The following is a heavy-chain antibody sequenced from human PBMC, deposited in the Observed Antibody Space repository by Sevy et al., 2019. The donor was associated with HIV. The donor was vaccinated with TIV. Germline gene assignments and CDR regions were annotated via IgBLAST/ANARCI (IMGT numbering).Heavy chain of an antibody. D-gene: IGHD3-22*01. CDR3: ARVQGRGSSGYYFHDAFDI. CDR2: IYSGGST. Sequence: GGSLRLSCAASGFTVSSNYMRWVRQAPGMGLEWVSVIYSGGSTYYADSVKGRFTISRDNSKNTLYLQMNSLRAEDTAVYYCARVQGRGSSGYYFHDAFDIWGQRTMVTVSS. J-gene: IGHJ3*02. CDR1: GFTVSSNY. V-gene: IGHV3-53*01.